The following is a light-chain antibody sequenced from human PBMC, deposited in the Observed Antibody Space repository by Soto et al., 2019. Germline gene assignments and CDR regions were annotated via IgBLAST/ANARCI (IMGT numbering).Light chain of an antibody. Sequence: DIQMTQSPSSLSASVGDRVTITCRASQSISSYLNWYQQKPGKAPKLLIYAASSLQSGVPSRFSGSGSGTDVTLTISSLQPEDFATYYCQQSYSTPWTFGQGTKVELK. J-gene: IGKJ1*01. CDR1: QSISSY. CDR3: QQSYSTPWT. V-gene: IGKV1-39*01. CDR2: AAS.